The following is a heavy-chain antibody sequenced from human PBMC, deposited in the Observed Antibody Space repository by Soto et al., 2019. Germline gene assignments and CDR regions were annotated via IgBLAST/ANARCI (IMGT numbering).Heavy chain of an antibody. CDR1: GFTFSSYG. D-gene: IGHD6-19*01. V-gene: IGHV3-30*18. CDR3: AKDWGSSGWFNWFDP. Sequence: GGSLRLSCAASGFTFSSYGMHWVRQAPGKGLEWVAMISHDGSNTYYGDSVKGRFTISRDNSWNTLYLQMDSLRPEDTSVYYCAKDWGSSGWFNWFDPWGQGTLVTVSS. CDR2: ISHDGSNT. J-gene: IGHJ5*02.